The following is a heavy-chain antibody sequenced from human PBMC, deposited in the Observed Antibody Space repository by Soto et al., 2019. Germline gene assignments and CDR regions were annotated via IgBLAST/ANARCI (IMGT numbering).Heavy chain of an antibody. J-gene: IGHJ4*02. D-gene: IGHD5-12*01. CDR2: ISAYNGNT. Sequence: QVQLVQSGAEVKKPGASVKVSCKASGYTFTSYGISWVRQAPGQGLEWMGWISAYNGNTNYAQKLKGRVNMTTDTSTITAYTELRSQRPDDTAMDYWARDEARVATMDPDLDYWGQGTLVTVSS. V-gene: IGHV1-18*01. CDR1: GYTFTSYG. CDR3: ARDEARVATMDPDLDY.